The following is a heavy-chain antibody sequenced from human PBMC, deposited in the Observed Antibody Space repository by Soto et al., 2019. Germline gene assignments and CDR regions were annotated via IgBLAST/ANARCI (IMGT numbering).Heavy chain of an antibody. D-gene: IGHD6-13*01. Sequence: GESLKISCKGSGYSFTSYWISWVRQMPGKGLEWMGRIDPSDSYTNYSPSFQGHVTISADKSISTAYLQWSSLKASDTAMYYCALLGQQLGYATYYYGMDVWGQGTTVTVSS. CDR2: IDPSDSYT. V-gene: IGHV5-10-1*01. J-gene: IGHJ6*02. CDR1: GYSFTSYW. CDR3: ALLGQQLGYATYYYGMDV.